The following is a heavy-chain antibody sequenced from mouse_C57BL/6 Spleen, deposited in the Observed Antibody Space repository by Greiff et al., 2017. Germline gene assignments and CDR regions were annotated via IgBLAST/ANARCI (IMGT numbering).Heavy chain of an antibody. CDR2: IDPETGGT. D-gene: IGHD3-3*01. CDR3: TRGGRDYFDY. V-gene: IGHV1-15*01. Sequence: VQLVESGAELVRPGASVTLSCKASGYTFTDYEMHWVKQTPVHGLEWIGAIDPETGGTAYNQKFKGKAILTADKSSSTAYMELRSLTSEDSAVYYCTRGGRDYFDYWGQGTTLTVSS. CDR1: GYTFTDYE. J-gene: IGHJ2*01.